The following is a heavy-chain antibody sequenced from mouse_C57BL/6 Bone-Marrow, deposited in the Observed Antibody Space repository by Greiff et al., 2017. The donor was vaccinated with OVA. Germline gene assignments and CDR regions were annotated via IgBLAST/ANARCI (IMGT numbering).Heavy chain of an antibody. J-gene: IGHJ2*01. CDR1: GFSLTSYG. V-gene: IGHV2-2*01. CDR3: ASLFYGSSSYYFDY. D-gene: IGHD1-1*01. Sequence: VQGVESGPGLVQPSQSLSITCTVSGFSLTSYGVHWVRQSPGKGLEWLGVIWSGGSTDYNAAFISRLSISKDNSKSQVFFKMNSLQADDTAIYYCASLFYGSSSYYFDYWGQGTTLTVSS. CDR2: IWSGGST.